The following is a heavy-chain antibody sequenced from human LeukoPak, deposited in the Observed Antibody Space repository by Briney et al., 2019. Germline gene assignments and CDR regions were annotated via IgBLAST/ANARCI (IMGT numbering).Heavy chain of an antibody. J-gene: IGHJ4*02. V-gene: IGHV3-23*01. Sequence: PGGSLRLSCAASGFTFSSYAMSWVRQAPGKGLEWVSSISGSGGSTYYADSVKGRFTISRDNSKNTLYLQMNSLRAEDTAVYYCAKHRTYYYDSSGVDYWGQGTLVTVSS. CDR1: GFTFSSYA. CDR2: ISGSGGST. D-gene: IGHD3-22*01. CDR3: AKHRTYYYDSSGVDY.